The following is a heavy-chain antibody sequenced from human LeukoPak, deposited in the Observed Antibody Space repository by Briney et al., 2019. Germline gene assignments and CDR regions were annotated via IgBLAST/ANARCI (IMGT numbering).Heavy chain of an antibody. V-gene: IGHV4-34*01. CDR1: GGSFSGYY. CDR3: AKKNRGYCGGDCYSDAFDI. Sequence: SETLSLTCAVYGGSFSGYYWSWIRQPPGKGLEWIGEINHSGSTNYNPSLKSRVTISVDTSKNQFSLKLSSVTAADTAVYYCAKKNRGYCGGDCYSDAFDIWGQGTMVTVSS. D-gene: IGHD2-21*02. J-gene: IGHJ3*02. CDR2: INHSGST.